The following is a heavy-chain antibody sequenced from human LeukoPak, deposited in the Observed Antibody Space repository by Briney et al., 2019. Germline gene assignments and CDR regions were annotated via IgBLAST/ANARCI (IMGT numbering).Heavy chain of an antibody. V-gene: IGHV3-23*01. CDR3: AKDRDARFDS. J-gene: IGHJ4*02. D-gene: IGHD2-2*01. CDR1: GFTFSNYA. CDR2: ISDSGGST. Sequence: PGGSLRLSCAASGFTFSNYAMSWVRQAPGQGLEWVSAISDSGGSTYYADSVKGRFTISRDNSKNTLFLQMNSLKVEDTAVYYCAKDRDARFDSWGQGTLVIVSS.